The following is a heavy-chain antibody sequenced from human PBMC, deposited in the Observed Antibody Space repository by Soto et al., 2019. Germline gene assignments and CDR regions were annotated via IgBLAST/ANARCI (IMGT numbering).Heavy chain of an antibody. Sequence: QVQLVQSGAEVKKPGASVKVSCKASGYTFTDFYIHWVRQAPGQGLEWMGWINPKSGNTKYEQKFQARVTMTRDTSISTAYMEVSRLTSDDTAVYYGAKVPQASYNWFDPWGQGTRVTVSS. CDR2: INPKSGNT. D-gene: IGHD3-10*01. CDR3: AKVPQASYNWFDP. J-gene: IGHJ5*02. CDR1: GYTFTDFY. V-gene: IGHV1-2*02.